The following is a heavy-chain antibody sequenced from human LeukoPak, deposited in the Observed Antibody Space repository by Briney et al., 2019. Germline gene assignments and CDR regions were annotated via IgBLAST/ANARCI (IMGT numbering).Heavy chain of an antibody. J-gene: IGHJ5*02. CDR2: IYYSGST. CDR1: GGSISSYY. V-gene: IGHV4-59*12. Sequence: SETLSLTCTVSGGSISSYYWSWIRQPPGKGLEWIGYIYYSGSTNYNPSLKSRVTMSVDTSKNQFSLKLSSVTAADTAVYYCARAKSGWFGEPNWFDPWSQGTLVTVSS. D-gene: IGHD3-10*01. CDR3: ARAKSGWFGEPNWFDP.